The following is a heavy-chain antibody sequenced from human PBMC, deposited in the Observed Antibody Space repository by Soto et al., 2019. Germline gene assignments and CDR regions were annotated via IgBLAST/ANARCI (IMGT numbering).Heavy chain of an antibody. V-gene: IGHV3-30-3*01. D-gene: IGHD4-17*01. CDR1: GFTFSSYA. CDR2: ISYDGSNK. J-gene: IGHJ4*02. Sequence: GGSLRLACAASGFTFSSYAMHWVRQAPGKGLEWVAVISYDGSNKYYADSVKGRFTISRDNSKNTLYLQMNSLRAEDTAVYYCARDFSGDHGDNDYWGQGTLVTVSS. CDR3: ARDFSGDHGDNDY.